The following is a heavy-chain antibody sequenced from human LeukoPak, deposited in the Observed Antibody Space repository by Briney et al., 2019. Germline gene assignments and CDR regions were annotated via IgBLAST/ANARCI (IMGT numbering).Heavy chain of an antibody. D-gene: IGHD2-2*01. CDR3: ARDSCSSTACYSYYMDV. V-gene: IGHV3-21*01. CDR2: ISSSGDYI. CDR1: GFTFSPYS. Sequence: GGSLRLSCTASGFTFSPYSMIWVRRAPGKGLEWVSSISSSGDYIYYAESLKGRFTISRDNAKNSVYLQMNSLRAEDTAVYFCARDSCSSTACYSYYMDVWGNGTAVTVSS. J-gene: IGHJ6*03.